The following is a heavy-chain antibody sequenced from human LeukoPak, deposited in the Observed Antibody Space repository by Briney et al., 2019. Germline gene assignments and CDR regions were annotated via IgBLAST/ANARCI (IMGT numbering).Heavy chain of an antibody. CDR1: GFTSSSYG. Sequence: PGGSLRLSCAASGFTSSSYGMHWVRQAPGKGLEWVAFIRYDGSNKYYADSVKGRFTISRDNSKNTLYLQMNSLRAEDTAVYYCAKDIAPNWGNDAFDIWGQGTMVTVSS. CDR3: AKDIAPNWGNDAFDI. J-gene: IGHJ3*02. CDR2: IRYDGSNK. V-gene: IGHV3-30*02. D-gene: IGHD7-27*01.